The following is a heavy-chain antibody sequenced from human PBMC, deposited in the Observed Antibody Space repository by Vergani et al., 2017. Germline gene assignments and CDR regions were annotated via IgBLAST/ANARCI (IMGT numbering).Heavy chain of an antibody. CDR2: IYHSGST. CDR3: AREGSGGSGDAFDI. Sequence: QVQLQESGPGLVKPSQTLSLTCTVSGGSISSGSYYWSWIRQPAGKGLEWIGYIYHSGSTYYNPSLKSRVTISVDRSKNQFSLKLSSVTAADTAVYYCAREGSGGSGDAFDIWGQGTMVTVSS. V-gene: IGHV4-30-2*01. D-gene: IGHD2-15*01. CDR1: GGSISSGSYY. J-gene: IGHJ3*02.